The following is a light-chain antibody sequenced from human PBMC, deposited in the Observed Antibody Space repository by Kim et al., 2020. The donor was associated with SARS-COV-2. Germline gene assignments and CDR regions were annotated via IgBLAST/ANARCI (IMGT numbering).Light chain of an antibody. Sequence: GQTVTISCSGSSSNIENNFVSWYQQLPGTAPKLLIFDNNKRPSGIPDRFSGSKSDTSATLGITGLQTGDEAGYYCATWDATLSAGVFGGGTKLTVL. CDR3: ATWDATLSAGV. J-gene: IGLJ3*02. CDR2: DNN. CDR1: SSNIENNF. V-gene: IGLV1-51*01.